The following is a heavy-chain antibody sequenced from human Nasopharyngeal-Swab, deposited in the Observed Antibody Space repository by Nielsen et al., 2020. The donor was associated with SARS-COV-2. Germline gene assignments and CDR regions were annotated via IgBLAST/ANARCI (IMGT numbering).Heavy chain of an antibody. J-gene: IGHJ4*02. Sequence: GESLKISCAASGFSVSGNTYMSWFRQAPERGLEWVGNINPAPDWSDHVDSVKGRFTISRDNAKNSLYLEMNSLRVEDTAVYYCAREDGVNTNDYWGQGTLVTVSS. D-gene: IGHD5-24*01. CDR1: GFSVSGNTY. V-gene: IGHV3-7*04. CDR2: INPAPDWS. CDR3: AREDGVNTNDY.